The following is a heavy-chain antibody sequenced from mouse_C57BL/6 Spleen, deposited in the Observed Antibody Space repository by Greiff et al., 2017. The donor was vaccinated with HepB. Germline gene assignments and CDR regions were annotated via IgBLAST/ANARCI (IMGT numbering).Heavy chain of an antibody. CDR1: GYAFSSSW. V-gene: IGHV1-82*01. CDR3: ARSDGYDAGFAY. Sequence: QVQLKESGPELVKPGASVKISCKASGYAFSSSWMNWVKQRPGKGLEWIGRIYPGDGATNYNGKFKGKATLTADKSSSTAYMQLSSLTSEDSAVYVCARSDGYDAGFAYWGQGTLVTVSA. CDR2: IYPGDGAT. J-gene: IGHJ3*01. D-gene: IGHD2-2*01.